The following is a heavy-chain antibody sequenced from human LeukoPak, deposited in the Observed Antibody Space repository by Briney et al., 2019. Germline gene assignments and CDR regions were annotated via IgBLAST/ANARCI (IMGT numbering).Heavy chain of an antibody. CDR2: IWYDGSNK. V-gene: IGHV3-33*01. CDR1: GFTFSSYG. Sequence: GRSLRLSCAASGFTFSSYGMHWVRQAPGKGLEWVAVIWYDGSNKYYAVSVKGRFPISRDNSKNTLYLQMNSLRAEDTAVYYCARGTAGYHSSYFDYWGQGTLVTVSS. J-gene: IGHJ4*02. CDR3: ARGTAGYHSSYFDY. D-gene: IGHD3-16*02.